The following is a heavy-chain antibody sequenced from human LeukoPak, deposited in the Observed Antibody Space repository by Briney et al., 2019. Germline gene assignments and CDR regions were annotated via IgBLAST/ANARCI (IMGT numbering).Heavy chain of an antibody. Sequence: PSETLSLTCTVSGDSISGYYWTWIRQPAGKGLEWIGRIYISGSTNYNPSLKSRVTMSVDTSKNQFSLKLSSVTAADTAVYYCARDGGIIAAAGTDWFDPWGQGTLVTVSS. V-gene: IGHV4-4*07. D-gene: IGHD6-13*01. CDR2: IYISGST. CDR1: GDSISGYY. CDR3: ARDGGIIAAAGTDWFDP. J-gene: IGHJ5*02.